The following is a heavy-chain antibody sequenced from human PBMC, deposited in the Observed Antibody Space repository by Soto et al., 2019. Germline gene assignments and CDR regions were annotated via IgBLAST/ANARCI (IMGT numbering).Heavy chain of an antibody. CDR3: ARAPRGDYGMDV. Sequence: GSLRLSCAASGFTFSSYSMNWVRQAPGKGLEWVSSISSSSSYIYYADSVKGRFTISRDNAKNSLYLQMNSLRAEDTAVYYCARAPRGDYGMDVWGQGTTVTVSS. V-gene: IGHV3-21*01. J-gene: IGHJ6*02. CDR2: ISSSSSYI. CDR1: GFTFSSYS.